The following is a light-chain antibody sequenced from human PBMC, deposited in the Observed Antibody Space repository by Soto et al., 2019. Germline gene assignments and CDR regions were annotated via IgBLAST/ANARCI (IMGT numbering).Light chain of an antibody. Sequence: EIVLTQSPATLSLSPGERATLSCRASQSVSSSYLAWYQQKPGQAPRLLIYGASSRATGIPDRFSGSGSGTDFTLTISRREPEDVAVYYCQQYGSSPWTFGQGTKVDLK. V-gene: IGKV3-20*01. J-gene: IGKJ1*01. CDR2: GAS. CDR3: QQYGSSPWT. CDR1: QSVSSSY.